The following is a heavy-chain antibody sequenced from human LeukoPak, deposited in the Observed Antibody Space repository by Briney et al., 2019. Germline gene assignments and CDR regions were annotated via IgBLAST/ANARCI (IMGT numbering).Heavy chain of an antibody. CDR3: ARMDLGATVFHC. V-gene: IGHV4-59*08. CDR1: GGSISSYY. CDR2: IYYTGSI. J-gene: IGHJ4*02. D-gene: IGHD5-12*01. Sequence: SETLSLTCTVSGGSISSYYWSWIRQPPGKGLEWIGYIYYTGSINYNASLKSRVTISVDTSKNQFSLKLSSVTAADTAVYYCARMDLGATVFHCWGQGTLVTVSS.